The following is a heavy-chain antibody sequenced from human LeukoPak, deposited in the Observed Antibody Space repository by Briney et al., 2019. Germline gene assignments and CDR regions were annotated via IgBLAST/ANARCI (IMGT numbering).Heavy chain of an antibody. Sequence: GGSLSLSRAVSGFTFDEYGMTWVRQAPRKGVEWVSGITMKGGTAGYADSVKGRFTISRGNAKNSLYLQMNRLRVEETALYLFTRGSNFNDYWGQGTLVTVSA. CDR3: TRGSNFNDY. J-gene: IGHJ4*02. V-gene: IGHV3-20*04. CDR1: GFTFDEYG. D-gene: IGHD1-26*01. CDR2: ITMKGGTA.